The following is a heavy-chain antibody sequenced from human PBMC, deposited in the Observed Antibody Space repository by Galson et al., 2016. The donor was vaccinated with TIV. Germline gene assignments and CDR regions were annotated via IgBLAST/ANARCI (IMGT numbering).Heavy chain of an antibody. CDR3: TRGRFESGSYYNNGFDY. Sequence: TLSLTCGVSGGSFRGYYWTWIRLPPGKGLEWIGEIDDSGSSNSIPSLKSRLTMSVDTSANRFSLQLSSVTAADTAVYYCTRGRFESGSYYNNGFDYWGQGTPVTVSS. V-gene: IGHV4-34*01. CDR1: GGSFRGYY. D-gene: IGHD3-10*01. J-gene: IGHJ4*02. CDR2: IDDSGSS.